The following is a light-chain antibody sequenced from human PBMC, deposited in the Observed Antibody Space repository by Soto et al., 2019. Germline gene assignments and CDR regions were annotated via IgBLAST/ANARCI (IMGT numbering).Light chain of an antibody. CDR3: QQYNNWPQLT. CDR2: GAS. Sequence: IVIPPVPGTLSVSPGERATPSCQASQSVSSNLAWYQQKPGQAPRLLIYGASTRATGIPARFSGSGSGTEFTLTISSLQSEDFAVYYCQQYNNWPQLTFGGGTKVDIK. J-gene: IGKJ4*01. V-gene: IGKV3-15*01. CDR1: QSVSSN.